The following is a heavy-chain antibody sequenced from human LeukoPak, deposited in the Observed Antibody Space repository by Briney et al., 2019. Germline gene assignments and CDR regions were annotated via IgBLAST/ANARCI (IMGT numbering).Heavy chain of an antibody. CDR3: ARVGDHFHWYLDL. CDR1: GFTVSTKY. Sequence: GSLRLSCAASGFTVSTKYMNWVRQTPGKGLEWVSILYSGSDTYYANSVKGRFTISRDSSKNILFLQMNDLRAEDTAVYYCARVGDHFHWYLDLWGRGTLVTVSS. CDR2: LYSGSDT. V-gene: IGHV3-53*01. D-gene: IGHD3-10*01. J-gene: IGHJ2*01.